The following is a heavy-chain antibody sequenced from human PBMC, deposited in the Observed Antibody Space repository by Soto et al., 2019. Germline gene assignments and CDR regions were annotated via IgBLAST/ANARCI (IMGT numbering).Heavy chain of an antibody. CDR3: ERILIIGTTRGSYFDS. J-gene: IGHJ4*02. V-gene: IGHV3-11*01. Sequence: GSLRLSCAASGFTFSDYYMSWIRQAPGKGLEWVSYISSSGSTIYYADSVKGRFTISRDNAKNSLYLQMNSLRAEDTAVYYSERILIIGTTRGSYFDSWGQGTLVNVSS. CDR2: ISSSGSTI. D-gene: IGHD1-20*01. CDR1: GFTFSDYY.